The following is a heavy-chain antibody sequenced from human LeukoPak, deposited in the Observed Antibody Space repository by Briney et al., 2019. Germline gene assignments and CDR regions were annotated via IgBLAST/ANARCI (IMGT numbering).Heavy chain of an antibody. J-gene: IGHJ6*02. CDR2: INPGNGDT. Sequence: ASVKVSCKGSGYTFTNYAVHWVRQAPGQRLEWLGWINPGNGDTKYSQNFQGRVTVTSDTSAATAYVELNSLTSEDTAVYYCARERWHRRVNCYSVYYYALDVRGQGTTVTVSS. V-gene: IGHV1-3*01. D-gene: IGHD3-10*02. CDR1: GYTFTNYA. CDR3: ARERWHRRVNCYSVYYYALDV.